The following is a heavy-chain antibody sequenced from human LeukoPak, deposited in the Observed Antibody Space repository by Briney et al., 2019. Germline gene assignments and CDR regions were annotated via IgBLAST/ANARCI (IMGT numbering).Heavy chain of an antibody. CDR3: ARVLAVVAATSYFDY. CDR1: GYTFTGYY. V-gene: IGHV1-2*02. Sequence: GASVKVSCKASGYTFTGYYMHWVRQAPGRGLEWMGWINPNSGGTNYAQKFQGRVTMTRDTSISTAYMELSRLRSDDTAVYYCARVLAVVAATSYFDYWGQGTLVTVSS. J-gene: IGHJ4*02. D-gene: IGHD2-15*01. CDR2: INPNSGGT.